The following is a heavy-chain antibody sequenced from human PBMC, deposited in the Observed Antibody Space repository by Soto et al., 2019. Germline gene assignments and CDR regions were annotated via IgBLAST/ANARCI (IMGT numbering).Heavy chain of an antibody. CDR3: ARAYGGAGTAYGMDV. D-gene: IGHD6-19*01. J-gene: IGHJ6*02. Sequence: GGSLILSCAASGFTFSSYSMNWVRQAPGKGLEWVSSISSSSSYIYYADSVKGRFTISRDNAKNSLYLQMNSLRAEDTAVYYCARAYGGAGTAYGMDVWGQGTTVTVSS. CDR1: GFTFSSYS. CDR2: ISSSSSYI. V-gene: IGHV3-21*01.